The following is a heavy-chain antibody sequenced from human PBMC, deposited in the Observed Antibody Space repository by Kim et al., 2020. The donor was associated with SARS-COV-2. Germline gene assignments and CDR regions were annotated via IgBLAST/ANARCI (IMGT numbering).Heavy chain of an antibody. D-gene: IGHD3-9*01. J-gene: IGHJ4*02. CDR3: AKESGYFDWLLYPFGY. Sequence: SVKGRFTISRDNSKNTLYLQMNSLRAEDTAVYYCAKESGYFDWLLYPFGYWGQGTLVTVSS. V-gene: IGHV3-30*02.